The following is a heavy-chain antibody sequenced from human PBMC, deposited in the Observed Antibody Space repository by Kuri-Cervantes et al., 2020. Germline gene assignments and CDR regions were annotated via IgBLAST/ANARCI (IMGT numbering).Heavy chain of an antibody. CDR3: ARGRDPNYDILTGYYH. CDR2: ISAYNGNT. Sequence: ASVKVSCKASGYTFTSYAMNWVRQAPGQGLEWMGWISAYNGNTNYAQKLQGRVTMTTDTSTSTAYMELRSLRSDDTAVYYCARGRDPNYDILTGYYHWGQGTLVTVSS. V-gene: IGHV1-18*01. D-gene: IGHD3-9*01. CDR1: GYTFTSYA. J-gene: IGHJ5*02.